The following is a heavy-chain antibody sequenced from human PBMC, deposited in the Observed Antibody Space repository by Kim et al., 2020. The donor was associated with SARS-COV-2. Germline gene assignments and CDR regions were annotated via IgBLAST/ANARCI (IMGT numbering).Heavy chain of an antibody. CDR3: AKKLASGYYPFDY. J-gene: IGHJ4*02. Sequence: GGSLRLSCAASGFTFSSYTMTCVRQAPGKGLEWVSGISGSGSTTNYADSVKGRFTISRDNSKSKLYLQMNSLRAEDTAVYYCAKKLASGYYPFDYWGQG. D-gene: IGHD3-22*01. CDR2: ISGSGSTT. CDR1: GFTFSSYT. V-gene: IGHV3-23*01.